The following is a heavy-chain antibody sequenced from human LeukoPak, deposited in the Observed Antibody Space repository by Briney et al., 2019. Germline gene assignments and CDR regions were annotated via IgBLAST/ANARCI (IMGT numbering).Heavy chain of an antibody. CDR1: GFTFSSYA. Sequence: PGGSLRLSCAASGFTFSSYAMSWVRQAPGKGLEWVGRIKSKTDGGTTDYAAPVKGRFTISRDDSKNTLYLQMNRLKIEDTAVYYCSTGPTRISMIRGVVITDYWGQGTLVTVSS. CDR3: STGPTRISMIRGVVITDY. J-gene: IGHJ4*02. CDR2: IKSKTDGGTT. D-gene: IGHD3-10*01. V-gene: IGHV3-15*01.